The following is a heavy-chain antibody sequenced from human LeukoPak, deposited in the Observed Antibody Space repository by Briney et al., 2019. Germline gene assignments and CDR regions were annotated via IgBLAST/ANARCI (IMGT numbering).Heavy chain of an antibody. CDR3: ARHVVGATGYYYYMDV. CDR2: IYYSGST. Sequence: SETLSLTCTVSGGSMSSSSYYWGWIRQPPGKGLEWIGSIYYSGSTYYNPSLKSRVTISVDTSKNQFSLKLSSVTAADTAVYYCARHVVGATGYYYYMDVWGKGTTVTISS. V-gene: IGHV4-39*01. D-gene: IGHD1-26*01. CDR1: GGSMSSSSYY. J-gene: IGHJ6*03.